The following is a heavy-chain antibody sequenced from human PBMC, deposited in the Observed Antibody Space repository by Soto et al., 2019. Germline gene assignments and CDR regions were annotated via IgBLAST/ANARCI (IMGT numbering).Heavy chain of an antibody. CDR2: IDPGDSYT. CDR3: ASQSSSYDHNWFDP. D-gene: IGHD6-6*01. J-gene: IGHJ5*02. V-gene: IGHV5-10-1*01. Sequence: GESLKISCKGSGYSLTSYWISWVRQMPGKGLEWMGRIDPGDSYTNYSPSFEGHVTISADKSISTAYLQWSSLKASDTAMYYCASQSSSYDHNWFDPWGQGTLVTVSS. CDR1: GYSLTSYW.